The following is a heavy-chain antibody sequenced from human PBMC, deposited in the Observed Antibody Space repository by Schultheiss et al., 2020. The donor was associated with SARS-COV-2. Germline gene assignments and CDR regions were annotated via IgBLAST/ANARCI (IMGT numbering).Heavy chain of an antibody. CDR1: GFTFSTYG. CDR2: ISGSGGST. CDR3: AKAAPEAGYSSGWYYYYMDV. D-gene: IGHD6-19*01. Sequence: GGSLRLSCAASGFTFSTYGMHWVRQAPGKGLEWVSAISGSGGSTYYADSVKGRFTISRDNSKNTLYLQMNSLRAEDTAVYYCAKAAPEAGYSSGWYYYYMDVWGKGTTVTVSS. V-gene: IGHV3-23*01. J-gene: IGHJ6*03.